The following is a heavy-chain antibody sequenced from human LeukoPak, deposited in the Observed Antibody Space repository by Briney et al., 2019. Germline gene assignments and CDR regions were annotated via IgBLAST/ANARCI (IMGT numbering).Heavy chain of an antibody. CDR1: GGTFSSYA. D-gene: IGHD1-7*01. V-gene: IGHV1-69*05. CDR3: ARALELQDY. J-gene: IGHJ4*02. CDR2: IIPTFGTA. Sequence: ASVKVSCKASGGTFSSYAISWVRQAPGQGREWMGGIIPTFGTANYAQTFQGRVTNTTDESKSRAYMELSSLRSEDTAVYYCARALELQDYWGQGTLVTDSS.